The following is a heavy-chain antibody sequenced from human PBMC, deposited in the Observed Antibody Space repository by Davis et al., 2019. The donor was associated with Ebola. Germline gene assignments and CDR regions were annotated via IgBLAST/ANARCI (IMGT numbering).Heavy chain of an antibody. CDR3: ARDAIVGATVDAFDI. CDR2: ISGSGGST. Sequence: GESLKISCTDSVITFSSYAMTWVRQAPGKGLEWVSAISGSGGSTYYADSVKGRFTISRDNSKKTLYLQMNSLRAEDTAVYYCARDAIVGATVDAFDIWGQGTMVTVSS. J-gene: IGHJ3*02. V-gene: IGHV3-23*01. D-gene: IGHD1-26*01. CDR1: VITFSSYA.